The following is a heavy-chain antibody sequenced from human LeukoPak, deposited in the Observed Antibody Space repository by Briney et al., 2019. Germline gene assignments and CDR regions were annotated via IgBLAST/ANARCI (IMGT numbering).Heavy chain of an antibody. CDR2: ISAYNGNT. V-gene: IGHV1-18*01. D-gene: IGHD3-22*01. Sequence: ASVKVSCKASGYTFTSYGISWVRQAPGQGLAWMGWISAYNGNTNYAQKLQGRVTMTTDTSTSTAYMELRSLRSDDTAVYYCARDTYYYDSSGYWGLDYWGQGTLVTVSS. CDR3: ARDTYYYDSSGYWGLDY. CDR1: GYTFTSYG. J-gene: IGHJ4*02.